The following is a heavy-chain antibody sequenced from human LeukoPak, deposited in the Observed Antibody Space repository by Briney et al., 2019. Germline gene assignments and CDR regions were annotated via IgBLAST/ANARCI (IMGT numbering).Heavy chain of an antibody. J-gene: IGHJ4*02. CDR1: GGSVSGYS. D-gene: IGHD3-10*02. V-gene: IGHV4-59*08. CDR2: IYHTGHT. CDR3: TRHPFMSPFDY. Sequence: SETLSLTCTVSGGSVSGYSWSWIRQPPGGGLEWIGYIYHTGHTHYNASLKGRVTMSMDTSQSQISLRMSSMTAADTAVYYCTRHPFMSPFDYWGQGTLVTVSS.